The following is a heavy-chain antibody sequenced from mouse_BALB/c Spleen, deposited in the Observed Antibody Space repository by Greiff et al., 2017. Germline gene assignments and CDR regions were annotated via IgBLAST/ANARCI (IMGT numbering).Heavy chain of an antibody. D-gene: IGHD3-2*01. CDR3: ARRDSSGYLLYYYAMDY. V-gene: IGHV3-6*02. J-gene: IGHJ4*01. Sequence: EVQLQESGPGLVKPSQSLSLTCSVTGYSITSGYYWNWIRQFPGNKLEWMGYISYDGSNNYNPSLKNRISITRDTSKNQFFLKLNSVTTEDTATYYCARRDSSGYLLYYYAMDYWGQGTSVTVSS. CDR1: GYSITSGYY. CDR2: ISYDGSN.